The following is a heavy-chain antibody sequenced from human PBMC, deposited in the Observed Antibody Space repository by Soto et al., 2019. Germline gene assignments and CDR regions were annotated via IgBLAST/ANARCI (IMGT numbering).Heavy chain of an antibody. Sequence: SVKVSCKASGGTFSSYAISWVRQAPGQGLEWMGGIIPIFGTANYAQKFQGRVTMTRDTSTSTVYMELSSLRSEDMAVYYCARDVDSSSSWFDPWGQGTLVTVSS. D-gene: IGHD6-13*01. V-gene: IGHV1-69*05. CDR3: ARDVDSSSSWFDP. J-gene: IGHJ5*02. CDR1: GGTFSSYA. CDR2: IIPIFGTA.